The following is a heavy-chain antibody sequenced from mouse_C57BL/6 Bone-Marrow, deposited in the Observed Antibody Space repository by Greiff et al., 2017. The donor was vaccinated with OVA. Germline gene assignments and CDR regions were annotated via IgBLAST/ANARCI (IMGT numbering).Heavy chain of an antibody. V-gene: IGHV5-16*01. J-gene: IGHJ1*03. D-gene: IGHD1-1*01. CDR1: GFTFSDYY. CDR2: INYDGSST. CDR3: AREDYGSRYFDV. Sequence: EVHLVESEGGLVQPGSSMKLSCTASGFTFSDYYMAWVRQVPEKGLEWVANINYDGSSTYYLDSLKSRFIISRDNAKNILYLQMSSLKSEDTATYYCAREDYGSRYFDVWGTGTTVTVSS.